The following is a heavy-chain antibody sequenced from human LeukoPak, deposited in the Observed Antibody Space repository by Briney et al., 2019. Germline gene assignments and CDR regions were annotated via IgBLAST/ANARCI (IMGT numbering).Heavy chain of an antibody. J-gene: IGHJ4*02. Sequence: GGSLRLSCAASGFTFSSHSMNWLRQAPGKGLEWVSSFGTRSSSIYYADSVKGRFTISRDNARNSLYLQMNSLKAEDTAVYYCARERDEGFDYWGQGTLVTVSS. CDR1: GFTFSSHS. D-gene: IGHD5-24*01. CDR3: ARERDEGFDY. CDR2: FGTRSSSI. V-gene: IGHV3-21*01.